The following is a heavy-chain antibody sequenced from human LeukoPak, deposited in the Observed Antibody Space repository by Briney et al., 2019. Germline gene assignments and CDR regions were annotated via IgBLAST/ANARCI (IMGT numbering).Heavy chain of an antibody. D-gene: IGHD1-26*01. CDR2: ISSSSRYR. J-gene: IGHJ4*02. Sequence: PGGSLRLSCAASGFTFSSYSMIWVRQAPGKGLEWVSSISSSSRYRYYADSVEGRFTISRDNAKNSLYLHMNTLRADDTAVYYCAKDGGTHFDHWGQGTLVTVSS. V-gene: IGHV3-21*01. CDR3: AKDGGTHFDH. CDR1: GFTFSSYS.